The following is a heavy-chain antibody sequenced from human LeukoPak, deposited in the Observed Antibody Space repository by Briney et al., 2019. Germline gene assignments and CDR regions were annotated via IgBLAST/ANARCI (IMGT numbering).Heavy chain of an antibody. D-gene: IGHD3-10*01. J-gene: IGHJ4*02. CDR1: GGSFSGYY. Sequence: SETLSLTCAVYGGSFSGYYWSWIRQPPGKGLEWIGEINHSGSTNYNPSLKSRVTISVDTSKNQFSLKLSSVTAADTAVYYCARGGPYGSGSSLDYWGQGTLVTVSS. CDR2: INHSGST. V-gene: IGHV4-34*01. CDR3: ARGGPYGSGSSLDY.